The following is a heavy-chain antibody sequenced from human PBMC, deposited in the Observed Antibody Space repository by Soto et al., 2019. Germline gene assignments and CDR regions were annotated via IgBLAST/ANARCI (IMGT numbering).Heavy chain of an antibody. CDR1: GGSISSYY. J-gene: IGHJ5*02. Sequence: TSETLSLTCTVSGGSISSYYWSWIRQPAGKGLEWIGRIYTSGSTNYNPSLKSRVTMSVDTSKNQFSLKLSSVTAADTAVYYCARDTTHYDILTGYGPPGWFDPWGQGTLVTVSS. D-gene: IGHD3-9*01. V-gene: IGHV4-4*07. CDR2: IYTSGST. CDR3: ARDTTHYDILTGYGPPGWFDP.